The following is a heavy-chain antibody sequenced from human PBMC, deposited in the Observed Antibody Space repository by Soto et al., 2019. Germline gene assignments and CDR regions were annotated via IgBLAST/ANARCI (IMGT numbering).Heavy chain of an antibody. Sequence: SETLSLTCSVSGGSISSSSYFWGWIRQPPGKGLEWIGSIHYSGSTYYNPSLKSRVTISVDTSKNQFSLKLTSVTAADTAVYYCARQRDYYDTSGDSYFDYWGQGTLVTVSS. J-gene: IGHJ4*02. V-gene: IGHV4-39*01. CDR3: ARQRDYYDTSGDSYFDY. D-gene: IGHD3-22*01. CDR2: IHYSGST. CDR1: GGSISSSSYF.